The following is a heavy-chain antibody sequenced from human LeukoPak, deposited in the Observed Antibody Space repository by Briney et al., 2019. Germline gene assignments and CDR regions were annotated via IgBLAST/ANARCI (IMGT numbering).Heavy chain of an antibody. Sequence: GGSLRLSCAASGFTFSSYWMNWARQTPGKGLEWVALISSDGSKNIYADPVKGRFTVSRDNSKNTLYLQMNSLRAEDTAVYYCVKGLVQTTMSYSVDYWGQGALVTVSS. CDR3: VKGLVQTTMSYSVDY. D-gene: IGHD1-1*01. CDR1: GFTFSSYW. V-gene: IGHV3-30*18. CDR2: ISSDGSKN. J-gene: IGHJ4*02.